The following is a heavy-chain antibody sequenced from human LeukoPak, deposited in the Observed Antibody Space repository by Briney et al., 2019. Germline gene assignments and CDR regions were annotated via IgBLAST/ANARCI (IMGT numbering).Heavy chain of an antibody. J-gene: IGHJ4*02. CDR3: SRGSYNSGGTSDY. CDR2: ISTSGNYI. D-gene: IGHD2-15*01. CDR1: GFTFSDYS. Sequence: GGSLRLSCAASGFTFSDYSMNWVRQAPGKGLEWVSYISTSGNYIYYADSVKGRFTISRDNAKNSLYLQMHSLRGEDTAVYYCSRGSYNSGGTSDYWGQGNLVTVSS. V-gene: IGHV3-21*01.